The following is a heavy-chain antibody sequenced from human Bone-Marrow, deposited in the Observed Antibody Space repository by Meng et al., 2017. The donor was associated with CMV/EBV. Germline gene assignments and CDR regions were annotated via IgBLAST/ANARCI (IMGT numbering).Heavy chain of an antibody. CDR2: MNPHGSEK. D-gene: IGHD3-3*01. Sequence: GESLKISCAASGFTFSSYGMHWVRQAPGKGLEWVANMNPHGSEKYYVDSVKGRFTISRDNAKNSLFLQMNSLRDEDTAVYYCARDVVLSARYDFWNYWGQGTLVTVSS. J-gene: IGHJ4*02. CDR1: GFTFSSYG. CDR3: ARDVVLSARYDFWNY. V-gene: IGHV3-7*01.